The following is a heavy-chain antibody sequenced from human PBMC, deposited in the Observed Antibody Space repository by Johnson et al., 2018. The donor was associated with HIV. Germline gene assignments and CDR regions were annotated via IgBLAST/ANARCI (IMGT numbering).Heavy chain of an antibody. Sequence: VQLVESGGDLVQPGGSLRLSCAASGFTFSSYWMHWVRQDPGKGLVWVSRIKSDGSYTSYADSVKGRFTISRDNAKNTLYLQMDSLRAEDTAVYYCARGGPPNVLNIWGRGTVVTVSS. J-gene: IGHJ3*02. V-gene: IGHV3-74*01. CDR2: IKSDGSYT. CDR3: ARGGPPNVLNI. CDR1: GFTFSSYW.